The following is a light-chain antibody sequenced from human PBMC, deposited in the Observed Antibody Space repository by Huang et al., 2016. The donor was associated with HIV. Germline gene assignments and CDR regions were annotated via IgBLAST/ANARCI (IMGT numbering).Light chain of an antibody. CDR3: QQYNNRYT. V-gene: IGKV3-15*01. CDR2: GAS. J-gene: IGKJ2*01. CDR1: QSVSNN. Sequence: EIVMTQSPATLSVSPGERATLPCRASQSVSNNLAWYQQKHGQAPRLRMYGASTRATGIPARVSGSGSGTEFTLTISSLQSEDFALYYCQQYNNRYTFGQGTKLEI.